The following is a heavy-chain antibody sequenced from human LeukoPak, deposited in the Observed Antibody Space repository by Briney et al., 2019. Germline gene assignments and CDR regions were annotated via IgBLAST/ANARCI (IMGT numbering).Heavy chain of an antibody. D-gene: IGHD6-19*01. Sequence: HRGGSLRLSCAASGFSFSSNGMHWVRQAPGKGLEWVALIWFDGSNKYYADSVKGRFTISRDNSKNTLYLQMNSLRAEDTAVYYCARELAGIAVAGTVQDYWGQGTLVTVSS. CDR2: IWFDGSNK. J-gene: IGHJ4*02. CDR1: GFSFSSNG. V-gene: IGHV3-33*01. CDR3: ARELAGIAVAGTVQDY.